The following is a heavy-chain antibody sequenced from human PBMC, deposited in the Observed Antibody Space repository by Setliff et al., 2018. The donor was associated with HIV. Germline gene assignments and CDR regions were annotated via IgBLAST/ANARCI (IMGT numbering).Heavy chain of an antibody. Sequence: SETLSLTCTVSGGSISGGNHYWSWIRQHPGKGLEWSGSVYYSGSTYYNPSLRSRVTMSADTAESLLSLRLILVTAADTGVYYCGRGWFDPWGQGTLVTVSS. CDR3: GRGWFDP. D-gene: IGHD3-10*01. V-gene: IGHV4-39*03. CDR2: VYYSGST. CDR1: GGSISGGNHY. J-gene: IGHJ5*02.